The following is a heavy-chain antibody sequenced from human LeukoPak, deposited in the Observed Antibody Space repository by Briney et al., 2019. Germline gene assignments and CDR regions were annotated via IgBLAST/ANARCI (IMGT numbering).Heavy chain of an antibody. V-gene: IGHV3-53*01. CDR2: IYNSGST. CDR3: ARGAGNEGFDY. CDR1: GFTVSTNY. J-gene: IGHJ4*02. D-gene: IGHD4-23*01. Sequence: PGGSLRLSCAASGFTVSTNYMTRVRQAPGKGLEWVSVIYNSGSTYYADSVKGRFTISRDNSKNTLYLQMNSLRAEDTAVYYCARGAGNEGFDYWGQGTLVTVSS.